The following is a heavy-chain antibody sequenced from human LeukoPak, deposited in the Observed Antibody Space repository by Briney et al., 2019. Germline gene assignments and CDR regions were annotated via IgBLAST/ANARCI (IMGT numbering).Heavy chain of an antibody. CDR2: IHYTGTT. CDR3: ARRGGSFYFYYYMDV. J-gene: IGHJ6*03. D-gene: IGHD1-26*01. CDR1: GGSIRSSSYN. Sequence: SETLSLTCTVSGGSIRSSSYNWGWIRQPPGKGLEWIGSIHYTGTTFYNPSLKSRVTISFDTSKNQFSLKVTSVTAADTAVYYCARRGGSFYFYYYMDVWGKGTTVTVSS. V-gene: IGHV4-39*07.